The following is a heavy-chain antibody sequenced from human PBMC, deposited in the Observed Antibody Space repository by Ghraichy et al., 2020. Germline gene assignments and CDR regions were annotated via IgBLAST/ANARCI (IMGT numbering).Heavy chain of an antibody. CDR3: ARGEGYCSSTSCYSYYYGMDV. J-gene: IGHJ6*02. V-gene: IGHV4-34*01. D-gene: IGHD2-2*01. CDR1: GGSFSGYY. Sequence: SQTLSLTCAVYGGSFSGYYWSWIRQPPGKGLEWIGEINHSGSTNYNPSLKSRVTISVDTSKNQFSLKLSSVTAADTAVYYCARGEGYCSSTSCYSYYYGMDVWGQGTTVTVSS. CDR2: INHSGST.